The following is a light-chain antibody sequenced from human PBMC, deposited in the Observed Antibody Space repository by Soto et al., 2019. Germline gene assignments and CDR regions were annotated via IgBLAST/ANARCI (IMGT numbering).Light chain of an antibody. V-gene: IGKV3-15*01. J-gene: IGKJ1*01. CDR1: QSVSSN. CDR2: VAS. Sequence: EIVMTQSPATLSVSPGERATLSCRASQSVSSNLAWYQQKPGQAPRLLIYVASTRATGIPARFSGSGSGTEFTLTISSLQSEDFAVYYGQQYNNWWTFGQGTKVEIK. CDR3: QQYNNWWT.